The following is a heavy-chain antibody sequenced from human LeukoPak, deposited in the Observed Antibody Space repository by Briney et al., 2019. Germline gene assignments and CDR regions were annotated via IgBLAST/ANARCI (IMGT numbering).Heavy chain of an antibody. V-gene: IGHV3-49*04. CDR3: TRHVVITTVFDY. J-gene: IGHJ4*02. D-gene: IGHD3-22*01. CDR1: GFTFGDYA. Sequence: PGGSLRLSCTASGFTFGDYAMSWVRQPPGKGLEWVGFIRSKAYGGTTEYAASVRGRFTISRDDSKSIAYLQMNSLKTEDTAVYYCTRHVVITTVFDYWGQGTLVTVSS. CDR2: IRSKAYGGTT.